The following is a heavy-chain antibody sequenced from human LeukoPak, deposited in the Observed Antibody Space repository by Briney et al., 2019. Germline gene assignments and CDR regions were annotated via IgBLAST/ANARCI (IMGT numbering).Heavy chain of an antibody. CDR2: FDPEDGET. CDR3: ATIIFGVVIRYFDY. J-gene: IGHJ4*02. V-gene: IGHV1-24*01. Sequence: ASVKVSCKVSGYSLTELSIHWVRQAPGKGLEWMGGFDPEDGETIYAQKFQGRVTMTEDTSTDTAYMELSSLRSEDTAVYYCATIIFGVVIRYFDYWGQGALVTVSS. CDR1: GYSLTELS. D-gene: IGHD3-3*01.